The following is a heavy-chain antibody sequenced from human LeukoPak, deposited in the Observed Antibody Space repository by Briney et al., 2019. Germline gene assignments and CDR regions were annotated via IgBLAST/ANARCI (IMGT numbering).Heavy chain of an antibody. V-gene: IGHV4-34*01. J-gene: IGHJ6*03. CDR1: PGSFSGYY. Sequence: SETLSLTCAVYPGSFSGYYWSWIRQPPGKGLEWIGEVTHSGDTNYSPSLKSRLTISVDTSKNHFSLRLSSVTAADTAVYYCARLSYYYYYMDVWGKGTTVTVSS. CDR3: ARLSYYYYYMDV. CDR2: VTHSGDT.